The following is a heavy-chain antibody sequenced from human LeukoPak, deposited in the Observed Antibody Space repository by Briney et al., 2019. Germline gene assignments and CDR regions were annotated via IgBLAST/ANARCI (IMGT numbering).Heavy chain of an antibody. CDR3: ARHRNRYYFDY. Sequence: SETLSLTCIVSGGSITSNTYFWDWIRQTPGKGLEWIGSIYYSGSTYYNPSLKSRVTISVDTSKNQFSLKLSSVTAADTAVYYCARHRNRYYFDYWGQGTLVTVSS. J-gene: IGHJ4*02. CDR2: IYYSGST. D-gene: IGHD1-14*01. V-gene: IGHV4-39*01. CDR1: GGSITSNTYF.